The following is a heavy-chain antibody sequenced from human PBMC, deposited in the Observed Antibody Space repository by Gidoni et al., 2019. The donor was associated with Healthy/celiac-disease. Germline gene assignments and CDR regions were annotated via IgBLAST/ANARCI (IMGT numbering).Heavy chain of an antibody. CDR3: ARRLVQYSYGYASSAFDI. CDR1: GGSISSSSYY. Sequence: QLQLQDSGPGLVKPAEPLSLTCTVSGGSISSSSYYWGWIRQPPGKGLEWIGSIYYSGSTYYNPSLKSRVTISVDTSKNQFSLKLSSVTAADTAVYYCARRLVQYSYGYASSAFDIWGQGTMVTVSS. J-gene: IGHJ3*02. D-gene: IGHD5-18*01. V-gene: IGHV4-39*01. CDR2: IYYSGST.